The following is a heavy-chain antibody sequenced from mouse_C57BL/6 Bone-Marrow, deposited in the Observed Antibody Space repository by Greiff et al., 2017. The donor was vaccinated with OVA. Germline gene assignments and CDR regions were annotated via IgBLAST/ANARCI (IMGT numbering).Heavy chain of an antibody. V-gene: IGHV1-59*01. Sequence: QVQLQQPGAELVRPGTSVKLSCKASGYTFTSYWMHWVKQRPGQGLEWIGVIDPSDSYTNYNQKFKGKATLTVDTSSSTAYMQLSSLTSEDSAVYYLAKSQTGGREWVAYWGQGTLVTVSA. CDR2: IDPSDSYT. CDR1: GYTFTSYW. J-gene: IGHJ3*01. D-gene: IGHD3-2*02. CDR3: AKSQTGGREWVAY.